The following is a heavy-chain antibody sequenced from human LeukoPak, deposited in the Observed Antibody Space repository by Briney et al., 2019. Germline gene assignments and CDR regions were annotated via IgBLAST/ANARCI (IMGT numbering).Heavy chain of an antibody. D-gene: IGHD3-22*01. V-gene: IGHV3-15*01. J-gene: IGHJ3*02. CDR1: GLTFSNAW. CDR3: TTDSSGYLYIDAFDI. CDR2: IKSKNDGGTT. Sequence: GGSLRLSCAASGLTFSNAWMTWVRQAPGKGLEWGGRIKSKNDGGTTDYAAPVKGRFTFSRDDSKNTLYLQMNSLKTEDTAVYYCTTDSSGYLYIDAFDIWGQGTMVTVSS.